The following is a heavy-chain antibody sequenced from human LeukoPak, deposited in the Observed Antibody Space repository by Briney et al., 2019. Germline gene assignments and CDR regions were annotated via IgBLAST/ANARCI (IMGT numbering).Heavy chain of an antibody. Sequence: ASVKVSCKASGYTFTSYDINWVGQATGQGLEWMGWMNPNSGNTGYAQKFQGRVTMTRNTSISTAYMELSSLRSEDTAVYYCARLGSSSWEYYYGMDVWGQGTTVTVSS. CDR1: GYTFTSYD. CDR2: MNPNSGNT. D-gene: IGHD6-13*01. V-gene: IGHV1-8*01. CDR3: ARLGSSSWEYYYGMDV. J-gene: IGHJ6*02.